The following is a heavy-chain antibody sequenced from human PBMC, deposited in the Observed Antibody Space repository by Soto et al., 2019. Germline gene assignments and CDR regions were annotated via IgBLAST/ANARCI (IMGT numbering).Heavy chain of an antibody. J-gene: IGHJ4*02. Sequence: QVQLQQWGAGLLKPSETLSLTCAVYGGSFSGYYWSWIRQPPGKGLEWIGEIDHSGNTNHNPSLKSRVTMSVDTAKNQFSLKLSSVTAADTAVYFCARVVAEGRLLVPVMIDYWGRGMLVTVSS. CDR1: GGSFSGYY. V-gene: IGHV4-34*01. CDR3: ARVVAEGRLLVPVMIDY. CDR2: IDHSGNT. D-gene: IGHD2-2*01.